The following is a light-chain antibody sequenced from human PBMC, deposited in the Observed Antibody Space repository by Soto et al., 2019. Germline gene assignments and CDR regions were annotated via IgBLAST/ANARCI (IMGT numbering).Light chain of an antibody. Sequence: DIQMTQSPSSLSASVGARVTITCRASQSISTYLNWYQQKPGKAPNLLIYAASSLQGGVPSRFSGSGSGTDFTLSISSLQPEDFATYYCQQSYSSPRSFGQGTKVEIK. CDR2: AAS. CDR1: QSISTY. V-gene: IGKV1-39*01. CDR3: QQSYSSPRS. J-gene: IGKJ1*01.